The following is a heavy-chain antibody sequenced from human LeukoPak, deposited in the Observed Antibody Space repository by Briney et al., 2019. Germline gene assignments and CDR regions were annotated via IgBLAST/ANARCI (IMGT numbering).Heavy chain of an antibody. CDR3: AKVAHYGDSVPFDH. V-gene: IGHV3-30*02. J-gene: IGHJ4*02. CDR1: GFTFNSYG. D-gene: IGHD4-17*01. Sequence: GGSLRLSCAASGFTFNSYGMHWVRQAPGKGLEWVAFIRYDGSTGYYADSVKGRFTISGDNSKNTVYLQMNSLRAEDTAVYYCAKVAHYGDSVPFDHWGQGTLVTVSS. CDR2: IRYDGSTG.